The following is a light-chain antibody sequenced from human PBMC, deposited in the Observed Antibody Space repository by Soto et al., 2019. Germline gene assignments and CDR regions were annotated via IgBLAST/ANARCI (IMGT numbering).Light chain of an antibody. CDR3: QQRSNWPPIT. CDR1: QSVSSY. V-gene: IGKV3-11*01. J-gene: IGKJ5*01. Sequence: EIGLTQSPSTLSLSTGERATLSCRASQSVSSYLAWYQQKPGQAPRLLIYDASNRATGIPARFSGSGSGTDFTLTISSLEPEDFAVYYCQQRSNWPPITFGQRTRLAI. CDR2: DAS.